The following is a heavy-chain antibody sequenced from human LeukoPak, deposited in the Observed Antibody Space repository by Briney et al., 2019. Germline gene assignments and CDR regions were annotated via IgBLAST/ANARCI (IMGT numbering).Heavy chain of an antibody. D-gene: IGHD3-3*01. CDR3: AKDEPVTIFGVVIPYHNWFDP. V-gene: IGHV3-23*01. Sequence: GGSLRLSCAASGFTFSSYAMSWVRQAPGKGLEWVSAISGSGGSTYYADSVKGRFTISRDNSKNTLYLQMNSLRAEDTAVYYCAKDEPVTIFGVVIPYHNWFDPWGQGTLVTVSS. J-gene: IGHJ5*02. CDR1: GFTFSSYA. CDR2: ISGSGGST.